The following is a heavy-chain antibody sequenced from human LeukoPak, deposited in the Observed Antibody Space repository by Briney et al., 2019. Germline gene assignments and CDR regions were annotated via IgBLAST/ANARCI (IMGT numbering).Heavy chain of an antibody. CDR2: IYHSGTT. Sequence: SETLSLTCTVSGYSISSGYYWGWIRQPPGKGLEWIGSIYHSGTTYYTPSLKRRVTISVDTSKNQFSLKLSSVTAADTAVYYCASVGASIDYWGQGTLVTVSS. J-gene: IGHJ4*02. CDR1: GYSISSGYY. CDR3: ASVGASIDY. V-gene: IGHV4-38-2*02. D-gene: IGHD1-26*01.